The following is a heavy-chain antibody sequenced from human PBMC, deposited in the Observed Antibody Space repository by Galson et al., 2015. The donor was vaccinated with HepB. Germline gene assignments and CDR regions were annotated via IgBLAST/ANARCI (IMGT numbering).Heavy chain of an antibody. Sequence: SLRLSCAASGFPFNNAWMTLVRQAPGMGLEWVGRIKSKTDGGTTDYAAPVKGRFTISRDDSKNRLYLQMNSLKTEDTAVYYCTTDVYYSTYWSWLDPWGQGTLVTVSS. CDR2: IKSKTDGGTT. J-gene: IGHJ5*02. CDR3: TTDVYYSTYWSWLDP. V-gene: IGHV3-15*01. D-gene: IGHD2-8*02. CDR1: GFPFNNAW.